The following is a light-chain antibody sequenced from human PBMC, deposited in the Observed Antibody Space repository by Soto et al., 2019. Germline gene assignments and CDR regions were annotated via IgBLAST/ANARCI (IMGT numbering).Light chain of an antibody. J-gene: IGKJ1*01. Sequence: EIVLTQSPGTLSLSPGERATLSCRASQSVSSSYLAWYQQKPGQAPRLLIYGASSRATGIPDRFSGSGSGTDFTLTISRLEPEDFAVYYCQQGTFGQGTQVQIK. CDR2: GAS. CDR1: QSVSSSY. V-gene: IGKV3-20*01. CDR3: QQGT.